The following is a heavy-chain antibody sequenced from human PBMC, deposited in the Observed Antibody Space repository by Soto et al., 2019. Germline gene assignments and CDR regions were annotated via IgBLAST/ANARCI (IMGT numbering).Heavy chain of an antibody. CDR2: IIPIFGTA. J-gene: IGHJ6*02. D-gene: IGHD1-7*01. V-gene: IGHV1-69*13. Sequence: ASVKVSCKASGGTFSSYAISWVRQAPGQGLEWMGGIIPIFGTANYAQKFQGRVTITADESTSTAYMELGSLRSEDTAVYYCARVLKITGTTKTYGMDVWGQGTTVTVS. CDR3: ARVLKITGTTKTYGMDV. CDR1: GGTFSSYA.